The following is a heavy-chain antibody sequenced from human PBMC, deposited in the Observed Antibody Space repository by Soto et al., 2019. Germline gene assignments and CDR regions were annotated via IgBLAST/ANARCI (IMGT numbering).Heavy chain of an antibody. CDR3: ARVAYYYDSSVFHFDY. V-gene: IGHV1-69*13. J-gene: IGHJ4*02. Sequence: SVKVSCKASGRTFSSYAISWVRPAPGQGLEWMGGIIPIFGTANYAQKYQARDTITADESTSTAYMELRSLRSEDTAVYYCARVAYYYDSSVFHFDYWGQGTLVTVSS. CDR2: IIPIFGTA. D-gene: IGHD3-22*01. CDR1: GRTFSSYA.